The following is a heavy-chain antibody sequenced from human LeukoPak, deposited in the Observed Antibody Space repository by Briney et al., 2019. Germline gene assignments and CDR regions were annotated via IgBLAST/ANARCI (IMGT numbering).Heavy chain of an antibody. D-gene: IGHD3-3*01. CDR3: ARSDDFWSGYSRQDAFDI. Sequence: GGSLRLSCAASGFPFSSYWMSWVRQAPGKGLEWVANIKQDGSEKYYVDSVKGRFTISRDNAKNSLYLQMNSLRAEDTAVYYCARSDDFWSGYSRQDAFDIWGQGTMVTVSS. V-gene: IGHV3-7*01. CDR2: IKQDGSEK. CDR1: GFPFSSYW. J-gene: IGHJ3*02.